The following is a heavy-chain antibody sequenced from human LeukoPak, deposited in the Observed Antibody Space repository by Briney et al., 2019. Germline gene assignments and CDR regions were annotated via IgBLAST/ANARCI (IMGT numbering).Heavy chain of an antibody. CDR3: ARGTWIQLWPRAFDY. J-gene: IGHJ4*02. Sequence: SETLSLTCAVYGGSFSGYYWGWIRQPPGKGLEWIGEINHSESTNYNPSLKSRVTISVDTSKNQFSLKLSSVTAADTAVYYCARGTWIQLWPRAFDYWGQGTLVTVSS. CDR2: INHSEST. V-gene: IGHV4-34*01. D-gene: IGHD5-18*01. CDR1: GGSFSGYY.